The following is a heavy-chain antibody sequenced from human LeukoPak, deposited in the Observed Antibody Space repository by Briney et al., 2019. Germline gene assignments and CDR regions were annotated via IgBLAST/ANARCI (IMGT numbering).Heavy chain of an antibody. CDR1: GYTFTSYA. Sequence: ASVKVSCKASGYTFTSYAMHWVRQAPGQGLEWMGWINAGNGNTKYSQKFQGRVTITRDTSASTAYMELSSLRSEDTAVYYCARDYYGSGSYYSAYWGQGTLVTVSS. D-gene: IGHD3-10*01. CDR2: INAGNGNT. J-gene: IGHJ4*02. V-gene: IGHV1-3*01. CDR3: ARDYYGSGSYYSAY.